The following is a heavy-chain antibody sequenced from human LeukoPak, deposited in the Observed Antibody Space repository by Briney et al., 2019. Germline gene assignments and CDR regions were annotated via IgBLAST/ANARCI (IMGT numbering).Heavy chain of an antibody. CDR2: ISTSGSTI. CDR3: ARESYYDFWSGYYTGANYFDH. D-gene: IGHD3-3*01. V-gene: IGHV3-48*03. Sequence: GGSLRLSCAAAGLSFSSYDMYWVRQAPGKGLEWVAYISTSGSTIDYADSVKGRFTISRDNAKNSLYLQMNRLRAEDTAVYYCARESYYDFWSGYYTGANYFDHWGQGTLVTVSS. CDR1: GLSFSSYD. J-gene: IGHJ4*02.